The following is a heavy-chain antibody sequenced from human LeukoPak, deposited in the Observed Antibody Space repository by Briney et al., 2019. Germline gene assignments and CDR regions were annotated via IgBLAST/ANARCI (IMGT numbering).Heavy chain of an antibody. CDR2: INPNSGGT. Sequence: ASVKVSCKASGYTFTGYYMHWVRQAPGQGLEWMGWINPNSGGTNYAQKFQGWVTMTRDTSISTAYMELSRLRSEDTAVYYCARGLVLLWFGESSNWFDPWGQGTLVTVSS. J-gene: IGHJ5*02. CDR1: GYTFTGYY. CDR3: ARGLVLLWFGESSNWFDP. D-gene: IGHD3-10*01. V-gene: IGHV1-2*04.